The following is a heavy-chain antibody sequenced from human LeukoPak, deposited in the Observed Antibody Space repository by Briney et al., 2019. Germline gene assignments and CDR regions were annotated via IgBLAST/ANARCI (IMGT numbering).Heavy chain of an antibody. CDR1: EFTFGDYA. CDR2: IRSKAYGGTT. J-gene: IGHJ4*02. D-gene: IGHD3-22*01. Sequence: GGSLRLSCTASEFTFGDYAMSWVRQAPGTGLEWVGFIRSKAYGGTTDYGASVKGRFTISRDDSKSIAYLQMNSLKAEDTAVYYCTRERYHYDTSGYYKQGFDFWGQGTLVTVSS. V-gene: IGHV3-49*04. CDR3: TRERYHYDTSGYYKQGFDF.